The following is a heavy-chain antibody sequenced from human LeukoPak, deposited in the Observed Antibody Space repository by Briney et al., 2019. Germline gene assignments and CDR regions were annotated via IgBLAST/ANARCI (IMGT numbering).Heavy chain of an antibody. D-gene: IGHD6-6*01. CDR1: GGSISSGGYY. CDR2: IYHSGST. J-gene: IGHJ4*02. V-gene: IGHV4-30-2*01. CDR3: ARQGIAARHGLFDY. Sequence: PSQTLSLTCTVSGGSISSGGYYWSWIRQPPGKGLEWIGYIYHSGSTYYNPSLKSRVTMSVDTSKNQFSLKLSSVTAADTAVYYCARQGIAARHGLFDYWGQGTLVTVSS.